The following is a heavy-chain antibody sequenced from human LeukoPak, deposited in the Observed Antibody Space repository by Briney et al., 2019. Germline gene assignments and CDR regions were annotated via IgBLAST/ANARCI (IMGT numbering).Heavy chain of an antibody. Sequence: GGSLRLSCAASGFTFSSHHMSWVRQAPGKGLEWVSAISGNGDSTYYADSVKGRFTVSRDNSKDTLYLQMNSLRAEDTAVYYCAKWLWFGELLSTADYWGQGTLVTVSS. D-gene: IGHD3-10*01. V-gene: IGHV3-23*01. J-gene: IGHJ4*02. CDR3: AKWLWFGELLSTADY. CDR2: ISGNGDST. CDR1: GFTFSSHH.